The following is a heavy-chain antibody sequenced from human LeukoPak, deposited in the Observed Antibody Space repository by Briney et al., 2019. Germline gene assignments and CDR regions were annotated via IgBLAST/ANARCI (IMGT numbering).Heavy chain of an antibody. D-gene: IGHD2-2*03. CDR3: AKDMDIVVVPAAYDY. V-gene: IGHV3-23*01. J-gene: IGHJ4*02. Sequence: GGSLRPSCAASGFTFSSYAMSWVRQAPGKGLEWVSAISGSGGSTYYADSVKGRFTISRDNSENTLYLQMNSLRAEDTAVYYCAKDMDIVVVPAAYDYWGQGTLVTVSS. CDR2: ISGSGGST. CDR1: GFTFSSYA.